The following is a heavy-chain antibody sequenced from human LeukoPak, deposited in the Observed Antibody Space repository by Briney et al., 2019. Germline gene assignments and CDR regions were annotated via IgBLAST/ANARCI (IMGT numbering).Heavy chain of an antibody. V-gene: IGHV4-59*01. CDR3: ARGLIMAVAGRGEFHY. J-gene: IGHJ4*02. CDR2: IHYSGST. Sequence: SETLSLTCTVSGGSISSYYWSWIRQPPGKGLEWIGYIHYSGSTNYNPSLKSRVTISVDTSKNQFSLKLSSVTAADTAVYYCARGLIMAVAGRGEFHYWGQGTLVTVSS. CDR1: GGSISSYY. D-gene: IGHD6-13*01.